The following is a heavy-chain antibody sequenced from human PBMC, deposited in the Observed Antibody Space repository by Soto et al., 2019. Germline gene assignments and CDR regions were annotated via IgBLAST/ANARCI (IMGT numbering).Heavy chain of an antibody. CDR2: IWYDATNK. J-gene: IGHJ4*02. Sequence: QTGGSLRLSCTASGFTFSSYGMHWVRQAPGKGLEWVALIWYDATNKYYTASVKGRFTISRDNSKNTLYLQMNSLRAEDTAVYYCARDGADYLQLKYYFDYWGQGTLVTVSS. D-gene: IGHD4-17*01. CDR1: GFTFSSYG. CDR3: ARDGADYLQLKYYFDY. V-gene: IGHV3-33*01.